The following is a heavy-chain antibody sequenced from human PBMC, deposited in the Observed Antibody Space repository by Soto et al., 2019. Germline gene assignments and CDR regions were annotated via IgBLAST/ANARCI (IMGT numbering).Heavy chain of an antibody. J-gene: IGHJ4*02. CDR3: ATAEVDY. CDR2: MNSDGSTT. Sequence: GVLRLSCQASGFNFRLYEMHWVRQAPGKGLEWVSRMNSDGSTTNYADSVKGRFTVSRDNARNTLHLQMNSLRAEDTAVYYCATAEVDYWGPGTLVTVSS. CDR1: GFNFRLYE. V-gene: IGHV3-74*01.